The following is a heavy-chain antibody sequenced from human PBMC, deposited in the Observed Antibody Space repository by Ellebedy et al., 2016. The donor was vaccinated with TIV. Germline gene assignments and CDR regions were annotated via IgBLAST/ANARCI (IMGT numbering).Heavy chain of an antibody. D-gene: IGHD3-10*01. V-gene: IGHV1-18*01. CDR1: GFTFTSYH. J-gene: IGHJ4*02. Sequence: AASVKVSCKASGFTFTSYHVAWVRQAPGQGLEWMGWINTFNGDTNYAKTFQGRVTLTSDTSTNTAYMELRSLRSDDTAVYYCARDPIHYVSGTYYSYYFDYWGQGTPVTVSS. CDR3: ARDPIHYVSGTYYSYYFDY. CDR2: INTFNGDT.